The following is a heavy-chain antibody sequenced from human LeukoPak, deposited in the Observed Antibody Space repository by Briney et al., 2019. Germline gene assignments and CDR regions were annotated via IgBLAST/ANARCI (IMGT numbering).Heavy chain of an antibody. CDR2: ISDDGSNK. V-gene: IGHV3-30-3*01. J-gene: IGHJ4*02. CDR1: GFTFSGSA. CDR3: ARDPKSGGSLDY. D-gene: IGHD2-15*01. Sequence: GGSLRLSCAASGFTFSGSAMHWVRQAPGKGLEWVAVISDDGSNKYYADSVRGHFTISRDNSKNTLYLQMNSLRAEDTAVYYCARDPKSGGSLDYWGQGTLVTVSS.